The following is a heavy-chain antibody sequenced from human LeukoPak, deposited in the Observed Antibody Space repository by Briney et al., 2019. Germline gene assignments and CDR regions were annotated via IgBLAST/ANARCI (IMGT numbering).Heavy chain of an antibody. CDR1: GFTFSSYW. Sequence: QSGGSLRLSCTASGFTFSSYWMSWVRQAPGKGLEWVANIKQDGGDKYYVDSVKGRFTISRDNAKNSLYLQMNSLRAEDTAMYYCVRDLDYWGQGTLVTVSS. V-gene: IGHV3-7*03. J-gene: IGHJ4*02. CDR2: IKQDGGDK. CDR3: VRDLDY.